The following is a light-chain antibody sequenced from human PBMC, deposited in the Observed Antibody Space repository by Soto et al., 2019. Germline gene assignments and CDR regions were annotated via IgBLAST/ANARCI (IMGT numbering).Light chain of an antibody. CDR3: AAWDDSLSGVV. Sequence: QSVLTQPPSASGTPGQRVTISCSGSSSNIGSNYVYWYQQLAGTAPKLLLHRNDQRPSGVPGRFSDSKSGTSASLAISGLRSEDEADYYCAAWDDSLSGVVFGGGTKLTVL. CDR1: SSNIGSNY. J-gene: IGLJ2*01. V-gene: IGLV1-47*01. CDR2: RND.